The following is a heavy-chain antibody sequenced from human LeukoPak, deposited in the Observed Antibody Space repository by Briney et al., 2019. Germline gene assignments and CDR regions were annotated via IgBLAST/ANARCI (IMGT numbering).Heavy chain of an antibody. CDR1: GFTFSSYS. J-gene: IGHJ4*02. D-gene: IGHD3-10*01. CDR3: ASFVGGSGSRDY. V-gene: IGHV3-21*01. Sequence: GGSLRLSCAASGFTFSSYSMNWVRKAPGKGLEWVSSISSSSSYIYYADSVKGRFTISRENAKNSLYLKMNSLRAEDTAVYYCASFVGGSGSRDYWGQGTLVTVSS. CDR2: ISSSSSYI.